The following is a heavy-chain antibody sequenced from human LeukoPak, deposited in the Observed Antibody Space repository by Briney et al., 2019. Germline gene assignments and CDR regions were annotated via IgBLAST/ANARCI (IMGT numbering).Heavy chain of an antibody. CDR2: IGTAGDT. D-gene: IGHD6-13*01. CDR1: GFTFSSYA. V-gene: IGHV3-13*01. Sequence: GRSLRLSCAASGFTFSSYAMHWVRQATGKGLEWVSAIGTAGDTYYPGSVKGRFTISRENAKNSLYLQMNSLRAGDTAVYYCARVRIAAAVGIDYWGQGTLVTVSS. J-gene: IGHJ4*02. CDR3: ARVRIAAAVGIDY.